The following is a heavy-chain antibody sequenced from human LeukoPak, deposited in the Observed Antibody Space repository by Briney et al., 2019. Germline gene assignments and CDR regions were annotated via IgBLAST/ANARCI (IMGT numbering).Heavy chain of an antibody. CDR1: GFTFSNYA. Sequence: GGTLRLSCAASGFTFSNYAMHWVRQAPGKGLEYLSAINGNGGSTYYATSVKGKFTITRDNSKNTLYLQMDSLSAEDMAVFYCARSLGAGSYLDFWGQGALVTVSS. CDR3: ARSLGAGSYLDF. V-gene: IGHV3-64*01. D-gene: IGHD3-10*02. CDR2: INGNGGST. J-gene: IGHJ4*02.